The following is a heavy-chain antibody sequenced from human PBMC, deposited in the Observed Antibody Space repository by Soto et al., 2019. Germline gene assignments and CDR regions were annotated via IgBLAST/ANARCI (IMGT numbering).Heavy chain of an antibody. D-gene: IGHD6-19*01. Sequence: GESLKISCKCSGYSFTSYWIGWVRQMPGKGLEWMGIIYPGDSDTRYSPSFQGQVAFSADKSISTAYLQWSGLKASDTAIYCCARRLSTGWFFDFWGQGTLVTVSS. CDR2: IYPGDSDT. V-gene: IGHV5-51*01. CDR3: ARRLSTGWFFDF. J-gene: IGHJ4*02. CDR1: GYSFTSYW.